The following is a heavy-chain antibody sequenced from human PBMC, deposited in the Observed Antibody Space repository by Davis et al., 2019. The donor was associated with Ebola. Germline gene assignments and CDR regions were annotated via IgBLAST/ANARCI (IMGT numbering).Heavy chain of an antibody. CDR2: ISSSGSTI. CDR3: ARERSYGPPYYYYGMDV. CDR1: GFTFSDYY. J-gene: IGHJ6*02. D-gene: IGHD5-18*01. Sequence: GESLKISCAASGFTFSDYYMSWIRQAPGKGLEWVSYISSSGSTIYYADSVKGRFTISRDNSKNTLYLQMNSLRAEDTAVYYCARERSYGPPYYYYGMDVWGQGTTVTVSS. V-gene: IGHV3-11*04.